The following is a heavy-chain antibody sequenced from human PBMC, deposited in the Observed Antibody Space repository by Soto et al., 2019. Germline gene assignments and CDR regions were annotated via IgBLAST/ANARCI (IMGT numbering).Heavy chain of an antibody. D-gene: IGHD3-10*01. CDR3: ARKVPGSTSRPDYWYFDL. Sequence: EVQLLESGGGLVQPGGSLRLSCAGSGFTFINYAMNWVRQAPGKGLEWVSTISGGGDAPFFADSVRGRFTISRDNSKNEVTLQMNNLGVDDTAVYFCARKVPGSTSRPDYWYFDLWGRGTLVTVSS. V-gene: IGHV3-23*01. J-gene: IGHJ2*01. CDR2: ISGGGDAP. CDR1: GFTFINYA.